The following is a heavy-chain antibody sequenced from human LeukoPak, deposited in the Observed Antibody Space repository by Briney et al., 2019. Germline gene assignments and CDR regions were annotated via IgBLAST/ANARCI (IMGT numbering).Heavy chain of an antibody. CDR3: AKDSHGSGSYYILTDAFDI. D-gene: IGHD3-10*01. CDR1: GFTFSSYA. Sequence: GGSLRLSCAASGFTFSSYAMSWVRQAPGKGLEWVSAISGSGGSTYYADPVKGRFTISRDNSKNTLYLQMNSLRAEDTAVYYCAKDSHGSGSYYILTDAFDIWGQGTMVTVSS. V-gene: IGHV3-23*01. J-gene: IGHJ3*02. CDR2: ISGSGGST.